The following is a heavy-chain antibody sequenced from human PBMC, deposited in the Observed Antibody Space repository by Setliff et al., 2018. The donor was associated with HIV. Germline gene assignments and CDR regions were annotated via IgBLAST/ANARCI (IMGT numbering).Heavy chain of an antibody. D-gene: IGHD2-2*01. CDR2: ISYSGST. CDR1: GGSISSGGYY. J-gene: IGHJ4*02. Sequence: PSETLSLTCTVSGGSISSGGYYWSWIRLHPGKGLEWIGYISYSGSTYYNPSLKSRVTISVDSSKSQFSLNLSSVTVADTAVYYCATVVPAAHFDYWGQGTLVTVSS. V-gene: IGHV4-31*03. CDR3: ATVVPAAHFDY.